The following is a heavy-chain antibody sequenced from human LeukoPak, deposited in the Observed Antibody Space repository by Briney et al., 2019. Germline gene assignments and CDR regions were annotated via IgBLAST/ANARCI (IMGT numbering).Heavy chain of an antibody. D-gene: IGHD4-17*01. CDR3: AGHTPLYGDYRRTCDY. Sequence: GESLKISCKGSGYSFTSYWIGWVRQMPGKGLEWMGIIYPGDSDTRYSPSFQGQVTISADKSISTAYLQWSSLKASDTAMYYCAGHTPLYGDYRRTCDYWGQGTLVTVSS. CDR1: GYSFTSYW. J-gene: IGHJ4*02. V-gene: IGHV5-51*01. CDR2: IYPGDSDT.